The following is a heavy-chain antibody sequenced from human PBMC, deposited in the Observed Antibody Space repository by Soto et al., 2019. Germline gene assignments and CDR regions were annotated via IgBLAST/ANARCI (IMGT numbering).Heavy chain of an antibody. D-gene: IGHD5-12*01. CDR1: GYTFTSYG. V-gene: IGHV1-18*01. J-gene: IGHJ4*02. CDR2: ISAYNGNT. CDR3: ARQGVDIVATIYFDY. Sequence: GASVKVSCKASGYTFTSYGISWVRQAPGQGLEWMGWISAYNGNTNYAQKLQGRVTMTTDTSTSTAYMELRSLRSDDTAVYYCARQGVDIVATIYFDYWGQGTLVTVSS.